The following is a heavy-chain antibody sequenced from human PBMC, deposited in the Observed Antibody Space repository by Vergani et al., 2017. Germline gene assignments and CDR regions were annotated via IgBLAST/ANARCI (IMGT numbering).Heavy chain of an antibody. CDR2: ISGSGVSA. CDR3: AKQYFVSGNYLFDY. V-gene: IGHV3-23*01. D-gene: IGHD3-10*01. CDR1: EFTSSNYA. Sequence: EVQLLESGGGLVKPGGSLRLTCAASEFTSSNYAMNWVRQAPGKGLEWVSGISGSGVSAYYTDSVKGRFTISRDNSKNMLFLQMNNLRTEDTAIYYCAKQYFVSGNYLFDYWCQGTLVTVSS. J-gene: IGHJ4*02.